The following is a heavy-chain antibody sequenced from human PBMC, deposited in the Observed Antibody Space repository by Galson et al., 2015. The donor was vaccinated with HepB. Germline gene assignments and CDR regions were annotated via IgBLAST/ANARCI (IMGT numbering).Heavy chain of an antibody. D-gene: IGHD3-22*01. V-gene: IGHV1-2*02. Sequence: SVKVSCKASGYTFTGYYMHWVRQAPGQGLEWMGWINPNSGGTNDAQKLQGRVTMTTDTSTSTAYMELRSLRSDDTAVYYCARHHYYDSSGYYRNGGDYWGQGTLVTVSS. CDR2: INPNSGGT. CDR1: GYTFTGYY. J-gene: IGHJ4*02. CDR3: ARHHYYDSSGYYRNGGDY.